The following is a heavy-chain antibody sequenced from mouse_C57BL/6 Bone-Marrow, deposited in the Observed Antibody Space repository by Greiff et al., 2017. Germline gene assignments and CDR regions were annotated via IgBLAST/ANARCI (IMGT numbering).Heavy chain of an antibody. Sequence: QVQLKQPGAELVRPGSSVKLSCKASGYTFTSYWMHWVKQRPIQGLEWIGNIDPSDSETHYNQKFKDKATLTVDKSSSTAYMQLSSLTSEDSAVYYCARLTYDGYLYYYAMDYWGQGTSVTVSS. CDR1: GYTFTSYW. V-gene: IGHV1-52*01. CDR2: IDPSDSET. J-gene: IGHJ4*01. D-gene: IGHD2-3*01. CDR3: ARLTYDGYLYYYAMDY.